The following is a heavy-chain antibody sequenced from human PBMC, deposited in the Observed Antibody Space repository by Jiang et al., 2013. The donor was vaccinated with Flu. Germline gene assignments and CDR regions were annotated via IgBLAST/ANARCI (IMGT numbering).Heavy chain of an antibody. D-gene: IGHD6-19*01. Sequence: SGGSISSYYWSWIRQPPGRDWSGLGISITVGGTNYNPSLKSRVTISVDTSKNQFSLKLSSVTAADTAVYYCARAVAGRKSDAFDIWGQGTMVTVSS. V-gene: IGHV4-59*01. CDR1: GGSISSYY. J-gene: IGHJ3*02. CDR3: ARAVAGRKSDAFDI. CDR2: SITVGGT.